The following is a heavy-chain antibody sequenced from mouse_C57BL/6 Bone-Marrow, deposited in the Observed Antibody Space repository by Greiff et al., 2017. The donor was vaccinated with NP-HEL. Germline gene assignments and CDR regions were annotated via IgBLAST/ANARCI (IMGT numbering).Heavy chain of an antibody. J-gene: IGHJ1*03. V-gene: IGHV1-5*01. Sequence: EVQLQQSGTVLARPGASVKMSCKTSGYTFTSYWMHWVKQRPGQGLEWIGAIYPGNSDTSYNQKFKGKAKLTAVTSASTAYMELSSLTNKDSAVYCCASYGSSGYWYFDVWGRGTAVTVSS. CDR1: GYTFTSYW. CDR2: IYPGNSDT. D-gene: IGHD1-1*01. CDR3: ASYGSSGYWYFDV.